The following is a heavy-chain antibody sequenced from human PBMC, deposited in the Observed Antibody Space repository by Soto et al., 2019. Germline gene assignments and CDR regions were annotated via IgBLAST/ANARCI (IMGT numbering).Heavy chain of an antibody. CDR2: MNQDGGEK. D-gene: IGHD2-2*02. CDR1: GFTFSSYW. Sequence: GGSLRLSXTDSGFTFSSYWMTWFRQAPGKGLEWVADMNQDGGEKYYVDSVKGRFTISRDNAKTSLYLQMNSLRVEDRAVYYCARVDCSPSNCYNLYEGRDVWGLGTTVTISS. J-gene: IGHJ6*02. CDR3: ARVDCSPSNCYNLYEGRDV. V-gene: IGHV3-7*04.